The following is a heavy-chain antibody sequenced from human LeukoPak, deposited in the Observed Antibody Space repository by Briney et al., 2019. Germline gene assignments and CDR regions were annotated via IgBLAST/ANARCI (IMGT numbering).Heavy chain of an antibody. J-gene: IGHJ4*02. D-gene: IGHD6-13*01. Sequence: SETLSLTCTVSGGSISSYYWTWIRQPAGKGLEWIGRIYPSGSTNYNPSLKSRVTMSVDTSKNQFSLKLSSVTAADTAVYYCARLDRQQLVLRSWGQGTLVTVSS. CDR1: GGSISSYY. V-gene: IGHV4-4*07. CDR2: IYPSGST. CDR3: ARLDRQQLVLRS.